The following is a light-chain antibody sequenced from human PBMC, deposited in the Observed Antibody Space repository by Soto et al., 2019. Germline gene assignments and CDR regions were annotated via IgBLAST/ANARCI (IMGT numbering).Light chain of an antibody. V-gene: IGKV3-11*01. CDR1: QSVSSY. Sequence: EIVLTQSPATLSLSPGERATLSCTASQSVSSYLAWYQQKPGQAPRLLIYDASSRATGIPARFSGSGSGTDLTLTISSLEPEDFAVYYCQQRSNWPLTLGGGTKVEIK. J-gene: IGKJ4*01. CDR2: DAS. CDR3: QQRSNWPLT.